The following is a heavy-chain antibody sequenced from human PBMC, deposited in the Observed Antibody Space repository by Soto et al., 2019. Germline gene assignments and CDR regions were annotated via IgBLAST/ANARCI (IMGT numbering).Heavy chain of an antibody. Sequence: SETLSLTCSVSGGSTRSYYWSWIRQPPGKGLEWIGYIYYSGSTNYNPSLKSRVTISVDTSKNQFSLKLSSVTAADTALYYCARDLTAAAWFDPWGQGTLVTVSS. V-gene: IGHV4-59*01. J-gene: IGHJ5*02. CDR1: GGSTRSYY. CDR2: IYYSGST. CDR3: ARDLTAAAWFDP. D-gene: IGHD6-13*01.